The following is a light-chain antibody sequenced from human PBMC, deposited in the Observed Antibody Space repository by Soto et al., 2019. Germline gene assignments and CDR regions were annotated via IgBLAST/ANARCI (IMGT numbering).Light chain of an antibody. Sequence: DIQLTQSPSTLSASVGDRVSITCRASQSISTWLAWYQQKPGKAPKLLIFDASSLESRVSSRFSGRGSGTQFTLTISSLQPDDFATDYCQQYSTYPWTFGQGAKVDFK. CDR2: DAS. CDR3: QQYSTYPWT. CDR1: QSISTW. V-gene: IGKV1-5*01. J-gene: IGKJ1*01.